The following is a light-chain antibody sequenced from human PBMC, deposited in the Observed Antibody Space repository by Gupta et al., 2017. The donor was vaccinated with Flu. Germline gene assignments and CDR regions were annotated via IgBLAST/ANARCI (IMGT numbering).Light chain of an antibody. J-gene: IGKJ4*01. CDR2: DAS. V-gene: IGKV3-11*01. CDR1: QSVGSY. CDR3: QQRSNWPLT. Sequence: IVLTQSPATLSLSPGERATLSCRASQSVGSYLAWYQQKPGQVPRLLIYDASSRASGIPARFSGSGSGTDFTLTISSLEPEDFAVYYCQQRSNWPLTFGGGTKVDIK.